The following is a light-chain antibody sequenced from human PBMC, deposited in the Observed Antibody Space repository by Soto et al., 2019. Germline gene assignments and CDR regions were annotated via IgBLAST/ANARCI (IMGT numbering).Light chain of an antibody. CDR2: GAY. CDR3: QLLSRNPPFT. V-gene: IGKV1-9*01. Sequence: DIQLTQSPSFLSASMGDRVTITCRALEVISNDLAWYQHKPGKAPKLLIYGAYTLQSGDPSKFTGSGSGTDFTLTISSLQPDDFATYYCQLLSRNPPFTFGQGTRLAIK. CDR1: EVISND. J-gene: IGKJ2*01.